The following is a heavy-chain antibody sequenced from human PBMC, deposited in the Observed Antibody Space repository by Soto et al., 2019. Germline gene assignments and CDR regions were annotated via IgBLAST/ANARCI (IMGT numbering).Heavy chain of an antibody. CDR3: ARERSERKTYFDD. CDR1: GFTFSSYA. Sequence: GGSLRLSCAASGFTFSSYAMHWVRQAPGKGLEWVAVISYDGSNKYYADSVKGRFTISRDNSKNTLYLQMNSLRAEDTAVYYCARERSERKTYFDDWGQGTLVTVSS. CDR2: ISYDGSNK. D-gene: IGHD3-3*01. V-gene: IGHV3-30-3*01. J-gene: IGHJ4*02.